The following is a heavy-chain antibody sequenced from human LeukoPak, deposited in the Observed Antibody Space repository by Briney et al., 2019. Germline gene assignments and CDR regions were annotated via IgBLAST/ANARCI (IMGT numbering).Heavy chain of an antibody. CDR1: GFTFSSYW. CDR2: IKQDGSEK. CDR3: AREFVRFLEWPRGAFDI. D-gene: IGHD3-3*01. Sequence: PGGSLRLSCAASGFTFSSYWMSWVRQAPGKGLEWVANIKQDGSEKYYVDSVKGRFTISRDNAKNSLYLQMNSLRAEDTAVYYCAREFVRFLEWPRGAFDIWGQGTMVTVSS. J-gene: IGHJ3*02. V-gene: IGHV3-7*01.